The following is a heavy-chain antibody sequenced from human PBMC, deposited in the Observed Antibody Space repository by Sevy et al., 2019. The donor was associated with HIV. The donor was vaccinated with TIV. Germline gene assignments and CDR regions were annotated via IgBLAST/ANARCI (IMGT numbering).Heavy chain of an antibody. Sequence: GGSLRLSCAASGFTFSSYAMSWVRQAPGKGLEWVSAISGSGGSTYYADSVKGRFTISSDNSKNTLYLQMNSLRAEDTAVYYCAKDPDYITIFGVVNTAIFDYWGQGTLVTVSS. CDR3: AKDPDYITIFGVVNTAIFDY. D-gene: IGHD3-3*01. V-gene: IGHV3-23*01. CDR1: GFTFSSYA. J-gene: IGHJ4*02. CDR2: ISGSGGST.